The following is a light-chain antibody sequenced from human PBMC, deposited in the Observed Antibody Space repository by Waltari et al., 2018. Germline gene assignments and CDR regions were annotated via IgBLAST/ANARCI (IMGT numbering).Light chain of an antibody. J-gene: IGLJ2*01. CDR2: DDS. CDR3: QSYDSGLNGLF. V-gene: IGLV1-40*01. CDR1: SSNIGSPYN. Sequence: QSVLTQPPSSSGAPGQRVPISCTGSSSNIGSPYNVPWYQQVPGRAPKLLIYDDSHRPSGVPDRFSGSKSGTSASLAITGLQAEDEAEYFCQSYDSGLNGLFFGGGTKVTVL.